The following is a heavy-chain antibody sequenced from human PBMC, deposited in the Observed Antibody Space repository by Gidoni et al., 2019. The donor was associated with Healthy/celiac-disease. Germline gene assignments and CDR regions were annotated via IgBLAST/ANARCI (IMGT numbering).Heavy chain of an antibody. CDR1: GGSISSSSYY. V-gene: IGHV4-39*01. CDR2: IYYSGST. CDR3: ARRLEGYSGYDGYYYYMDV. J-gene: IGHJ6*03. Sequence: QLQLQESGPGLVKPSETLSLTCTVSGGSISSSSYYWGWIRQPPGKGLEWIGSIYYSGSTYYNPSLKSRVTISVDTSKNQFSLKLSSVTAADTAVYYCARRLEGYSGYDGYYYYMDVWGKGTTVTVSS. D-gene: IGHD5-12*01.